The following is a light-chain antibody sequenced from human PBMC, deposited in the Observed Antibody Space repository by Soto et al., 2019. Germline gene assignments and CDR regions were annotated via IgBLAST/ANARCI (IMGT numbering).Light chain of an antibody. J-gene: IGLJ2*01. CDR1: SSDVGTYNR. CDR3: SLYASSGSRVV. V-gene: IGLV2-18*01. CDR2: EVN. Sequence: QSALTQPPSVSGSPGQSVTITCTGTSSDVGTYNRVSWYQQPPGTAPKLIIYEVNNRPSGVPDRFSGSKSGNTASLTISGLQDEDEADYHCSLYASSGSRVVFGGGTKLTVL.